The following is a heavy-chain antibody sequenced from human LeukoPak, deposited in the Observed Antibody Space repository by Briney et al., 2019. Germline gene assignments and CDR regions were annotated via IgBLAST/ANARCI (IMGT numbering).Heavy chain of an antibody. Sequence: PGGSLRLSCAASGFTFSSYGMHWVRQAPGNGLEWVAVIWYDGSNKYYADSVKGRFTISRDNSKNTLYLQMNSLRAEDTAVYYCARDRSNYDFWSGYSDYWGQGTLVTVSS. CDR2: IWYDGSNK. D-gene: IGHD3-3*01. CDR1: GFTFSSYG. V-gene: IGHV3-33*01. CDR3: ARDRSNYDFWSGYSDY. J-gene: IGHJ4*02.